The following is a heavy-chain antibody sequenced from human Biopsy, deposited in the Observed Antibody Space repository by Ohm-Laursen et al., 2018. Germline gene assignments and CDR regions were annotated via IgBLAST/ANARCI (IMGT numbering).Heavy chain of an antibody. CDR3: ARTPILIVSAGLVYRHRRHLQGMDV. J-gene: IGHJ6*02. D-gene: IGHD6-13*01. Sequence: TQTLTLTCSFSGFSLSARGMCVSWIRQAPGKALEWLARVDWDDYKDYSASLQTKLSISKDTSNDQVVLTVNNVDPADTATYYCARTPILIVSAGLVYRHRRHLQGMDVWGQGIAVTVS. CDR2: VDWDDYK. V-gene: IGHV2-70*11. CDR1: GFSLSARGMC.